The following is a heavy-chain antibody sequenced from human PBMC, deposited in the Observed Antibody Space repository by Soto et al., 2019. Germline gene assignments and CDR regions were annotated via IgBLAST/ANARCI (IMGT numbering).Heavy chain of an antibody. CDR2: ITSISTYI. D-gene: IGHD4-17*01. CDR3: ARGQGSLTTVTASVY. V-gene: IGHV3-21*01. J-gene: IGHJ4*02. CDR1: GFTFSTYT. Sequence: EVQLVESGGGLVKPGGSLRLSCAGSGFTFSTYTMTWVRQAPGKGLEWVSSITSISTYIYYADSVKGRFTISRDNAKNLLYQHMNSPGAEDTAGYSCARGQGSLTTVTASVYLGQGTLLTVSS.